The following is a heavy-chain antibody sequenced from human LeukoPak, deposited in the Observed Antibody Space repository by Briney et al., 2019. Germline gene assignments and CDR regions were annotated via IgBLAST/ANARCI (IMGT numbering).Heavy chain of an antibody. CDR1: GYTFTKYG. V-gene: IGHV7-4-1*02. J-gene: IGHJ6*03. Sequence: ASVKVSCKASGYTFTKYGVYWVRQAPGQGLEWMGWINTDTGNPTYAQGFTGRFVFSLDTSVSTTYLQISSLKPEDTAVYYCARGIGIGTVLMVHGSMDVWGKGTTVTVSS. CDR2: INTDTGNP. D-gene: IGHD2-8*01. CDR3: ARGIGIGTVLMVHGSMDV.